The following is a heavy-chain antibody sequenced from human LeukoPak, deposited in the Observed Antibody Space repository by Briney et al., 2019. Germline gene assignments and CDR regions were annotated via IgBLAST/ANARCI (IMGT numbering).Heavy chain of an antibody. CDR1: GGSISSGGYS. J-gene: IGHJ4*02. Sequence: SETLSLTCAVSGGSISSGGYSWSWIRQPPGKGLEWIGEINHSGSTNYNPSLKSRVTISVDTSKNQFSLKLSSVTAADTAVYYCARGPRSTLGYSSSRRDYWGQGTLVTVSS. D-gene: IGHD6-13*01. CDR3: ARGPRSTLGYSSSRRDY. V-gene: IGHV4-34*01. CDR2: INHSGST.